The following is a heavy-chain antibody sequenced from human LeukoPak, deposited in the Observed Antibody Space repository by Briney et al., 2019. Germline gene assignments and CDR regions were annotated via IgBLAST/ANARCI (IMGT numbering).Heavy chain of an antibody. CDR3: ARLLWGTWYFDL. CDR1: GFTVSTNH. CDR2: IYSGGDI. V-gene: IGHV3-53*01. D-gene: IGHD7-27*01. J-gene: IGHJ2*01. Sequence: PGGSLRLSCAISGFTVSTNHMSWVRQAPGHGLEWVSVIYSGGDIYYADSVKGRFTISRDNSKNTLYLQMSSLRVEDTAVYYCARLLWGTWYFDLWGRGTLVTVSS.